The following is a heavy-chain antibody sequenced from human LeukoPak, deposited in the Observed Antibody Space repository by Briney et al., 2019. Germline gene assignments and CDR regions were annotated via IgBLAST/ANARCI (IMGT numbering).Heavy chain of an antibody. J-gene: IGHJ4*02. CDR1: GDSVSSNSAA. V-gene: IGHV6-1*01. Sequence: SQTLSLTCAISGDSVSSNSAAWNWIRQSPSRGLEWLGRTCYRSKWYNDYAVSVKSRISFNPDLSKNQVSLQLNSVTPEDTALYYCARETTLIGGVLNPIDYWGQGTLVTVSS. D-gene: IGHD3-16*01. CDR2: TCYRSKWYN. CDR3: ARETTLIGGVLNPIDY.